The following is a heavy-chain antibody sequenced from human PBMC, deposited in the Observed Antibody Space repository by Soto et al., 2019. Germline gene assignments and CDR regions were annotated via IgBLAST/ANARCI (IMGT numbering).Heavy chain of an antibody. J-gene: IGHJ3*02. V-gene: IGHV3-23*01. CDR2: ITGRGSGT. CDR1: GFTFSSYD. D-gene: IGHD3-16*02. Sequence: GGSLRLSCATSGFTFSSYDMTWIRQAPGKGLEWVSSITGRGSGTYYADSVRGRFTISRDNSENTVYLQLNRLRAEDTAVYFCAKHHFWAGVIVPVPSAALDIWGQGTMVTVSS. CDR3: AKHHFWAGVIVPVPSAALDI.